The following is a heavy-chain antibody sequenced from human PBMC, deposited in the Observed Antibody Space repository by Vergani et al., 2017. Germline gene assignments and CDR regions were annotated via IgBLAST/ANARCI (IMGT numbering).Heavy chain of an antibody. CDR3: AASDRKYYEFWSGYSYYYYMDV. CDR1: GFTFTSSA. D-gene: IGHD3-3*01. J-gene: IGHJ6*03. Sequence: QMQLVQSGPEVKKPGTSVKVSCKASGFTFTSSAMQWVRQARGQRLEWIGWIVVGSGNTNYAQKFQERVTITRDMSTSTAYMELSSLRSEDTAVYYCAASDRKYYEFWSGYSYYYYMDVWGKGTTVTVSS. CDR2: IVVGSGNT. V-gene: IGHV1-58*02.